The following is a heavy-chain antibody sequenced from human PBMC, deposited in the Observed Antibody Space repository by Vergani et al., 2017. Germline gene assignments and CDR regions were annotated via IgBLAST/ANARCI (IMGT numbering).Heavy chain of an antibody. Sequence: EVQLVESGGGLVKPGGSLRLSCAASGFSFSSYSMNWVRQAQGKGLEWVASISGSSSYVFYRDSVEGRFTITRDNAKKSVYLQMNSLRAGDTAMYFCARGLWDCTHIRCSPPSYWGQGTQVTVSS. CDR2: ISGSSSYV. J-gene: IGHJ4*02. D-gene: IGHD2-8*01. V-gene: IGHV3-21*02. CDR3: ARGLWDCTHIRCSPPSY. CDR1: GFSFSSYS.